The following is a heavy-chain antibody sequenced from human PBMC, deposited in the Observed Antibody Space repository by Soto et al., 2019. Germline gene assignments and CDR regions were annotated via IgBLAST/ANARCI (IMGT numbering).Heavy chain of an antibody. V-gene: IGHV4-59*01. CDR2: IYYSGST. J-gene: IGHJ4*02. CDR1: GGPISSYY. Sequence: SETLSLTCTVSGGPISSYYWSWIRQPPGKGLEWIGYIYYSGSTNYNPSLKSRVTISVDTSKNQFSLKLSSVTAADTAVYYCARGRSFSGYSLVDYWGQGTLVTVSS. CDR3: ARGRSFSGYSLVDY. D-gene: IGHD3-22*01.